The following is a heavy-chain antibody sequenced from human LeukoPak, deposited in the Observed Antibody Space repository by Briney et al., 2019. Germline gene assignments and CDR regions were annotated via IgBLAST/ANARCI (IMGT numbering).Heavy chain of an antibody. CDR3: AKVVPAALDAFDI. Sequence: GASVKVSCKXSGGTFSSYTISWVRQAPGQGLEWMGRIIPILGIANYAQKFQGRVTITADKSTSTAYMELSSLRSEDTAVYYCAKVVPAALDAFDIWGQGTMVTVSS. V-gene: IGHV1-69*02. CDR2: IIPILGIA. CDR1: GGTFSSYT. D-gene: IGHD2-2*01. J-gene: IGHJ3*02.